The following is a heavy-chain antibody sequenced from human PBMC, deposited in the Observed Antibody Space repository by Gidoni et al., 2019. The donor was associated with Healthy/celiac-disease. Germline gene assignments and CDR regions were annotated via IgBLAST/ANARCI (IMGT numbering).Heavy chain of an antibody. CDR3: AHRREESSAWYGSYSFDH. CDR1: GFSLSTSGVG. J-gene: IGHJ4*02. D-gene: IGHD6-19*01. Sequence: QITLKESGPTLVKPTQTLTLTCTFSGFSLSTSGVGVGWIRQPPGKALEWLALIYWDDDKRYSPSLKSRLTITKDTPKNQVVLTMTNMDPVDTATYYCAHRREESSAWYGSYSFDHWGQGTLVTVSS. V-gene: IGHV2-5*02. CDR2: IYWDDDK.